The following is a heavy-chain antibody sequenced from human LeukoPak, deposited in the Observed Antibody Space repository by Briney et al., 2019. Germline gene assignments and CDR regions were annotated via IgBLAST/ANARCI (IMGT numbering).Heavy chain of an antibody. J-gene: IGHJ3*02. CDR2: INHSGST. CDR1: GGSFSGYY. Sequence: SETLSLTCAVSGGSFSGYYWSWIRQPPGKGLEWIGEINHSGSTNYNPSLKSRVTISVDTSKNQFSLKLRSVTAADTAVYYCARGYAFDIWGQGTMVTVSS. CDR3: ARGYAFDI. V-gene: IGHV4-34*01.